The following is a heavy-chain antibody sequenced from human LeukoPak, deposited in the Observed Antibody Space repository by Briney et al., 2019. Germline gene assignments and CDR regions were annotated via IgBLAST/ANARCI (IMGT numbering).Heavy chain of an antibody. V-gene: IGHV3-33*01. CDR1: GFTFGSYG. D-gene: IGHD2-15*01. CDR3: ARDPLGYCSGGSCYFYYGMDV. CDR2: IWYDGSNK. Sequence: GRSLRLSCAASGFTFGSYGMHGVRQAPGKGLEWVAVIWYDGSNKYYADSVKGRFTISRDNSKNTLYLQMNSLRAEDTAVYYCARDPLGYCSGGSCYFYYGMDVWGQGTTVTVSS. J-gene: IGHJ6*02.